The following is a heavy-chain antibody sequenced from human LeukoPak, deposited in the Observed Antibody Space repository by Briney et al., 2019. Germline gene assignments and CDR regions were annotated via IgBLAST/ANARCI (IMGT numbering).Heavy chain of an antibody. Sequence: GGSLRLSCAASGFTFSSYGMSWVRQAPGKGLEWVANIKEDGSQKYYVDSVRGRFTISRDNADNSLYLQMNSLTAEDTAVYYCVRYRREGLYYFDYWGQGTLVTVSS. V-gene: IGHV3-7*01. CDR1: GFTFSSYG. CDR2: IKEDGSQK. J-gene: IGHJ4*02. CDR3: VRYRREGLYYFDY.